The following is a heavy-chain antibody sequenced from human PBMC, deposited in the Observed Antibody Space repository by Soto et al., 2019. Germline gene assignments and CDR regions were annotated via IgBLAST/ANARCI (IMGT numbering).Heavy chain of an antibody. CDR1: GYTFTSYY. Sequence: WASVKVSCKASGYTFTSYYMHWVRQAPGQGLEWMGIINPSGGSTSYAQKFQGRVTMTRDTSTSTVYMELSSLRSEDTAVYYCARGGATATWKQTLDYWGQGTLVTVSS. D-gene: IGHD1-26*01. J-gene: IGHJ4*02. CDR3: ARGGATATWKQTLDY. V-gene: IGHV1-46*01. CDR2: INPSGGST.